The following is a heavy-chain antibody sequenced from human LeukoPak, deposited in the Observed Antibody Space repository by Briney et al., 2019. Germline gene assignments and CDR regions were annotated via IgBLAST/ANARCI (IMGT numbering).Heavy chain of an antibody. V-gene: IGHV1-8*01. J-gene: IGHJ6*03. D-gene: IGHD5-18*01. CDR2: MNPNSGNT. Sequence: ASVKVSCKASGYTFTSYDINWVRQATGQGLEWMGWMNPNSGNTGYAQKFQGRVTMTRNSSISTAYMELSSLRSEDMAVYYCARGGYGYGHNYYYYYMDLWGKGATVTVSS. CDR1: GYTFTSYD. CDR3: ARGGYGYGHNYYYYYMDL.